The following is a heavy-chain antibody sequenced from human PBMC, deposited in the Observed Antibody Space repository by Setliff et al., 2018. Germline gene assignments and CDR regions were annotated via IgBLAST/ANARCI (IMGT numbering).Heavy chain of an antibody. CDR2: IYDSGSS. V-gene: IGHV4-39*01. Sequence: SETLSLTCTVSGGSVSNSGFFWGWLRQAPGKGLEWIGNIYDSGSSNYNASIKSRLIITRDTSKNQISLKLTSVTATDTAVYYWGRGFSRREGWGHWFDPWGQGILVTVSS. CDR3: GRGFSRREGWGHWFDP. CDR1: GGSVSNSGFF. D-gene: IGHD7-27*01. J-gene: IGHJ5*02.